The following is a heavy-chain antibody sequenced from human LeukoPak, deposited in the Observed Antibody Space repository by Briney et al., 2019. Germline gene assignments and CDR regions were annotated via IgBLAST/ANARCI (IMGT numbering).Heavy chain of an antibody. CDR3: AKAGVNIVVVVAAR. D-gene: IGHD2-15*01. V-gene: IGHV3-23*01. J-gene: IGHJ4*02. CDR2: ISGSGGST. Sequence: PGGSLRLSCAASGFTFSSYAMSWVRQAPGKGLGWVSAISGSGGSTYYADSVKGRFTISRDNSKNTLYLQMNSLRAEDTAVHYCAKAGVNIVVVVAARWGQGTLVTVSS. CDR1: GFTFSSYA.